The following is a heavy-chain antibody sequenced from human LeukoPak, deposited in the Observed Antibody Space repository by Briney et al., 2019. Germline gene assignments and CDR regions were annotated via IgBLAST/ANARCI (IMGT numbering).Heavy chain of an antibody. CDR1: GGSFSGYY. CDR2: INHSGST. J-gene: IGHJ3*02. CDR3: ARFATWILDAFDI. D-gene: IGHD5-12*01. V-gene: IGHV4-34*01. Sequence: PSETLSLTCAVYGGSFSGYYWSWIRQPPGKGLEWIGEINHSGSTNYNPSLKSRVTISVDTSKNQFSLKLSSVTAADTAVYYCARFATWILDAFDIWGQGTMVTVSS.